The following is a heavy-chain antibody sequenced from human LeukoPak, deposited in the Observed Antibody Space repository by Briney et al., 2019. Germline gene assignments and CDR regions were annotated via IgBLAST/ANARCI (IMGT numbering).Heavy chain of an antibody. Sequence: KSSETLSLTCAVYGGSFSGYYWIWLRQPPGKGLEWIGEFNHSGSTNYNPSLKSRVTISVDTSKNQFSLKLSSVTAADTAVYYCARGDFWSGPGSPNWFDPWGQGTLVTVSS. CDR3: ARGDFWSGPGSPNWFDP. J-gene: IGHJ5*02. V-gene: IGHV4-34*01. CDR2: FNHSGST. D-gene: IGHD3-3*01. CDR1: GGSFSGYY.